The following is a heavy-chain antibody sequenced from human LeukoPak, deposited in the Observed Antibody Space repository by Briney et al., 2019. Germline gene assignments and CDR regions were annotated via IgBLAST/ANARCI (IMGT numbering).Heavy chain of an antibody. Sequence: GGSLRLSCAASGFTFSSYSMNWVRQAPGKGLEWVSYISSSSSTIYYADSVKGRFTISRDNAKNSLYLQMNSLRAEDTAVYYCARALRWGGVDYWGQGTLVTVSS. CDR2: ISSSSSTI. CDR1: GFTFSSYS. J-gene: IGHJ4*02. D-gene: IGHD4-23*01. CDR3: ARALRWGGVDY. V-gene: IGHV3-48*01.